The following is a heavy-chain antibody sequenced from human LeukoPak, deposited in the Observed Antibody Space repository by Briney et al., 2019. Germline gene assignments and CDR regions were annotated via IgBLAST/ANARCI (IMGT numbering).Heavy chain of an antibody. D-gene: IGHD4-17*01. CDR3: ARNSTVTSPSTGYFDY. CDR1: GYSISSGDY. Sequence: PWETLSLTCAVSGYSISSGDYWGWIRQPPGKGLEWIGSVYYSGSTHYNPSLKSRVTISVDRSRNQFSLRLSSVTAADTAVYYCARNSTVTSPSTGYFDYWGQGTLANLSS. V-gene: IGHV4-38-2*01. CDR2: VYYSGST. J-gene: IGHJ4*02.